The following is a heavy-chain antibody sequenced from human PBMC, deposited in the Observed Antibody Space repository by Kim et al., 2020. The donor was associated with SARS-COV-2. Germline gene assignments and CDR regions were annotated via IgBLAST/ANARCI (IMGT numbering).Heavy chain of an antibody. V-gene: IGHV4-39*01. J-gene: IGHJ4*02. D-gene: IGHD3-10*01. CDR3: AIRPMVRGVSDY. Sequence: YYNPSLKSRVTISVDTSKNQFSLMLSSVTAADTAVYYCAIRPMVRGVSDYWGQGTLVTVSS.